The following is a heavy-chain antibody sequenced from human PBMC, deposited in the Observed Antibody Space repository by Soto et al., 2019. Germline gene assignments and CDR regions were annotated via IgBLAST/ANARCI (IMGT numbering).Heavy chain of an antibody. CDR3: ARDMGLLSIAARLFDY. CDR2: INPSGGST. Sequence: ASVKVSCKASGYTFTSYYMHWVRQAPGQGLEWMGIINPSGGSTSYAQKFQGRVTMTRDTSTSTVYMELSSLRSEDTAVYYCARDMGLLSIAARLFDYWGQGTLVTVSS. J-gene: IGHJ4*02. V-gene: IGHV1-46*01. D-gene: IGHD6-6*01. CDR1: GYTFTSYY.